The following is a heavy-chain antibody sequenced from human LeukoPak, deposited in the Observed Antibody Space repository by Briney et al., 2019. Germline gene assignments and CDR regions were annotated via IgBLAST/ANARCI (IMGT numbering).Heavy chain of an antibody. CDR3: ARERSTSGYYLAY. Sequence: GGSLRLSCAASGFTFSSYSMNWVRQAPGKGLEWVSVLYTSGTTYYADSVKGRFSISRDSSDNTLYLQMNSLRVEDTGVYYCARERSTSGYYLAYWGQGTLVTVSS. CDR1: GFTFSSYS. J-gene: IGHJ4*02. CDR2: LYTSGTT. V-gene: IGHV3-66*01. D-gene: IGHD5-12*01.